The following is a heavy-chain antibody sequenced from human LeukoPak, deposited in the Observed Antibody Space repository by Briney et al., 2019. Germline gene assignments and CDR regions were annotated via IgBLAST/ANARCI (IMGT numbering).Heavy chain of an antibody. Sequence: ASVKVSCKASGYTFTSYDINWVRQATGQGLEWMGWMNPNCGNTGYAQKFQGRVTMTRNTSISTAYMELSSLRSEDTAVYYCARGRITMVRGVISHYYYMDVWGKGTTVTVSS. J-gene: IGHJ6*03. V-gene: IGHV1-8*01. D-gene: IGHD3-10*01. CDR3: ARGRITMVRGVISHYYYMDV. CDR1: GYTFTSYD. CDR2: MNPNCGNT.